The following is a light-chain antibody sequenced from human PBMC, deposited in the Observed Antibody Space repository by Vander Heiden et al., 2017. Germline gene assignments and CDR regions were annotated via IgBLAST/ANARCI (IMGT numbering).Light chain of an antibody. Sequence: QSALPQPASVSGSPGPSITISCTGTSSDVGSYNLVSWYQQHPGKAPKLMIYEVSKRPSGVSNRFSGSKSGNTASLTISGLQAEDEADYYCCSYAGSSTYVFGTGTKVTVL. V-gene: IGLV2-23*02. CDR1: SSDVGSYNL. J-gene: IGLJ1*01. CDR3: CSYAGSSTYV. CDR2: EVS.